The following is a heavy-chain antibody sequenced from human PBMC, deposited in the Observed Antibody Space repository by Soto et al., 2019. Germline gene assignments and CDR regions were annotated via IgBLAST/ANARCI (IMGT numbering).Heavy chain of an antibody. V-gene: IGHV3-53*01. D-gene: IGHD6-13*01. J-gene: IGHJ4*02. CDR2: SYSGVSI. CDR3: ARDFFCYRSSSTGGAY. Sequence: IRGVRQNQGKGLEWVSVSYSGVSIYYADSVKRRFTISRDNDKNSLYLQMNSLRAEDTAVYYFARDFFCYRSSSTGGAYRRKGTLVTVTS.